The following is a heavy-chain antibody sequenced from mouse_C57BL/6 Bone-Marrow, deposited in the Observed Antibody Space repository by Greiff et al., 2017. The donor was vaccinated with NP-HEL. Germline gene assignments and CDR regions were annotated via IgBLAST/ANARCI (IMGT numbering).Heavy chain of an antibody. CDR1: GFTFSNYW. CDR3: TEEGFYYYGSSFYWYFDV. V-gene: IGHV6-3*01. CDR2: IRLKSDNYAT. Sequence: EVKLMESGGGLVQPGGSMKLSCVASGFTFSNYWMNWVRQSPEKGLEWVAQIRLKSDNYATHYAESVKGRFTISRDDSKSSVYLQMNNLRAEDTGIYYCTEEGFYYYGSSFYWYFDVWGTGTTVTVSS. D-gene: IGHD1-1*01. J-gene: IGHJ1*03.